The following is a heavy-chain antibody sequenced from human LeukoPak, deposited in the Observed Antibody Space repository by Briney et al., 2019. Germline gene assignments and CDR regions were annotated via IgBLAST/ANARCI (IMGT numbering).Heavy chain of an antibody. D-gene: IGHD3-22*01. Sequence: GSSVKVSCTASGGTFSSYAISWVRQAPGQGLEWMGGIIPIFGTANYAQKFQGRVTITADESTSTAYMELSSLRSEDTAVYYCARGSPQHYYDSSGYCYWGQGTLVTVSS. CDR1: GGTFSSYA. CDR3: ARGSPQHYYDSSGYCY. V-gene: IGHV1-69*01. J-gene: IGHJ4*02. CDR2: IIPIFGTA.